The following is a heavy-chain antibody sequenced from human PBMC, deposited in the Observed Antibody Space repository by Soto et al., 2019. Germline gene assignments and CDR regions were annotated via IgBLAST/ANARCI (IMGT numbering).Heavy chain of an antibody. CDR1: GFSLSTSGMC. J-gene: IGHJ5*02. V-gene: IGHV2-70*01. CDR3: ARALSSSWMNWFDP. D-gene: IGHD6-13*01. CDR2: IDWDDDK. Sequence: SGPTLVNPTQTLTLTCTFSGFSLSTSGMCVSWIRQPPGKALEWLALIDWDDDKYYSTSLKTRLTISKDTSKNQVVLTMTNMDPVDTATYYCARALSSSWMNWFDPWGQGTLVTVSS.